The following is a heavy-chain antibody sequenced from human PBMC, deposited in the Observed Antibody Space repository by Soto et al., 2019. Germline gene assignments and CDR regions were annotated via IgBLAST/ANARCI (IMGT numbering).Heavy chain of an antibody. CDR2: ITGSGGST. J-gene: IGHJ6*02. Sequence: EVQLLESGGGLVQPGGSLRLSCAASGFTFSTYAMNWVRQAPGKGLEWVSAITGSGGSTYYADSVKGRFTISRDNSKNTLYLQMNSLRAEDTAVYYCAKEQWVYRVYYGMDVWGQGTTVTVSS. CDR3: AKEQWVYRVYYGMDV. CDR1: GFTFSTYA. V-gene: IGHV3-23*01. D-gene: IGHD1-26*01.